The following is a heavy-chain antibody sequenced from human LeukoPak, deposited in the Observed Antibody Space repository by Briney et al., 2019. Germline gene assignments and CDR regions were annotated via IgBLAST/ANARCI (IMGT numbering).Heavy chain of an antibody. D-gene: IGHD5-18*01. Sequence: GGSLRLSCVASGLTFSSYWMTWDRQAPGKGLEWVANIKGDESEKHYVDSVKGRYTISRDNAKNSLSLQMNSLRAEDTAVYYCARRSGGYSYYWGQGTLVTVSS. J-gene: IGHJ4*02. V-gene: IGHV3-7*01. CDR3: ARRSGGYSYY. CDR1: GLTFSSYW. CDR2: IKGDESEK.